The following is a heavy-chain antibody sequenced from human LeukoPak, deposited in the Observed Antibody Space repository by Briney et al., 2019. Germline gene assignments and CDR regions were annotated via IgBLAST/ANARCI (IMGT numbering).Heavy chain of an antibody. CDR1: GFTFSSYA. V-gene: IGHV3-30-3*01. CDR2: ISYDGSDK. D-gene: IGHD1-26*01. CDR3: ARDGSEKYSGNYYGGFDY. J-gene: IGHJ4*02. Sequence: PGGSLRLSCAASGFTFSSYAMHWVRQAPGKGLEWVAVISYDGSDKYYADSVKGRFTIARDNSKNTLYLQMNSLGAEDTAVYYCARDGSEKYSGNYYGGFDYWGQGTLVTVSS.